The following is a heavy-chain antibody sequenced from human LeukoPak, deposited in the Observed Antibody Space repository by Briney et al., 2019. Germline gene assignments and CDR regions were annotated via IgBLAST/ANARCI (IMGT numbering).Heavy chain of an antibody. Sequence: ASVKVSCKASGYTFTDYYMHWVRQAPGQGLEWMGRINPNSGGTNYAQKFQGRVTMTRDTSISTAYMELSRLRSDDTAVYYCARDEGTIFGVVIHHNWFDPWGQGTLVTVSS. J-gene: IGHJ5*02. V-gene: IGHV1-2*06. CDR1: GYTFTDYY. D-gene: IGHD3-3*01. CDR3: ARDEGTIFGVVIHHNWFDP. CDR2: INPNSGGT.